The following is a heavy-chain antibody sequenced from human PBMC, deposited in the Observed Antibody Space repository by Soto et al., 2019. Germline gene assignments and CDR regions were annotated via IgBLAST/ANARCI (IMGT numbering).Heavy chain of an antibody. CDR2: RYDDGST. CDR3: ARVWGGAFDF. V-gene: IGHV4-39*07. D-gene: IGHD3-10*01. Sequence: SETLSLSCTVSGDSIRNRNYHWGWIRQPPGKGLEWIVGRYDDGSTFYNPSLKRRVTISVDTSKNQFSLKLSSVTAADTAVYYCARVWGGAFDFWGQGTMVT. J-gene: IGHJ3*01. CDR1: GDSIRNRNYH.